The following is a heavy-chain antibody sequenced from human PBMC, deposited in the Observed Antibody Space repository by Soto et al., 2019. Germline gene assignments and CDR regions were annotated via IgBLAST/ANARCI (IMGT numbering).Heavy chain of an antibody. Sequence: QVQLQESGPGLVKPSQTLSLTCTVSGVSISSGGYYWTWIRQHPQKGLEWIGHIYYSGSTYYNPSVKSRVTVSVDTAKDPFSLKLCSVTAAGTAVYYCAREYYYDSSGFDYWGQGTLVTVSS. J-gene: IGHJ4*02. V-gene: IGHV4-31*03. D-gene: IGHD3-22*01. CDR2: IYYSGST. CDR1: GVSISSGGYY. CDR3: AREYYYDSSGFDY.